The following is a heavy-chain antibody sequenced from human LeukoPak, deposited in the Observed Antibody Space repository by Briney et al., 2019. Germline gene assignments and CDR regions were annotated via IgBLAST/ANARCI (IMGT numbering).Heavy chain of an antibody. CDR1: GDSISSSSHY. CDR2: IYYTGST. Sequence: SETLPLTCTVSGDSISSSSHYWGWIRQPPGKGLEWIGSIYYTGSTYYTQSFKSRVTISVDRSKNQFSLELRSVTAADTAVYHCARLTGAESRGYYLDCWGQGTVVTVSS. D-gene: IGHD3-3*01. J-gene: IGHJ4*02. V-gene: IGHV4-39*07. CDR3: ARLTGAESRGYYLDC.